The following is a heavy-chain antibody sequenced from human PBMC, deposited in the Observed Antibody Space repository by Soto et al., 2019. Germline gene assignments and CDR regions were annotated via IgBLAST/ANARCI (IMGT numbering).Heavy chain of an antibody. CDR2: INPHGGST. Sequence: ASVKVSCKAPRDTFTSYYINWVRQAPGQGLEWMGVINPHGGSTAYAQKFKGRVTLTRDTSASTVYMEVSSLTSEDTAMYYCARSSGGNFGIIIEGTNCFAPWRQRTLVTVPS. CDR3: ARSSGGNFGIIIEGTNCFAP. J-gene: IGHJ5*02. V-gene: IGHV1-46*01. CDR1: RDTFTSYY. D-gene: IGHD1-26*01.